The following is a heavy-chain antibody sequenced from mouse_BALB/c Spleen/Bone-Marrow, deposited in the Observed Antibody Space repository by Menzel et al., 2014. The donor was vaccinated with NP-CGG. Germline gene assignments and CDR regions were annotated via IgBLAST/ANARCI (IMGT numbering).Heavy chain of an antibody. V-gene: IGHV14-3*02. CDR1: GFNIKDPY. J-gene: IGHJ3*01. CDR2: IDPANGNT. Sequence: DVQLQQSGAELVKPGASVKLSCTASGFNIKDPYMHWVKQRPEQGLEWIGRIDPANGNTKYDPKFQGKATITAYTSSNTGYLQLSSLPAEDTAVYYYATYYYVCWFAYWGQGTLVTVSA. CDR3: ATYYYVCWFAY. D-gene: IGHD1-1*01.